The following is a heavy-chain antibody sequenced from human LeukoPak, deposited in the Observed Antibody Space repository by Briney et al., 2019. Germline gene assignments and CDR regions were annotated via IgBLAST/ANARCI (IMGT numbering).Heavy chain of an antibody. CDR2: ISWNSGSI. Sequence: PGGSLRLSCAASGFTFDDYAMHWVRQAPGKGLEWVSGISWNSGSIGYADSVKGRFTISRDNSKNTLYLQMNSLRAEDTAVYYCAKDDTSMSMIVVPYYYGMDVWGQGTTVTVSS. CDR3: AKDDTSMSMIVVPYYYGMDV. V-gene: IGHV3-9*01. D-gene: IGHD3-22*01. CDR1: GFTFDDYA. J-gene: IGHJ6*02.